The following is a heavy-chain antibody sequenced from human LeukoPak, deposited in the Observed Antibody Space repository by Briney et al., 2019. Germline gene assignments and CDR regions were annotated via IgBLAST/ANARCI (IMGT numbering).Heavy chain of an antibody. J-gene: IGHJ4*02. V-gene: IGHV4-34*01. CDR2: INHSGST. Sequence: SETLSLTRAVYGGSFSGYYWSWIRQPPGKGLEWIGEINHSGSTNYNPSLKSRVTISVDTSKNQFSLKLSSVTAADTTVYYCARGSIRYFYGSGSYRYYFDYWGQGTLVTVSS. D-gene: IGHD3-10*01. CDR3: ARGSIRYFYGSGSYRYYFDY. CDR1: GGSFSGYY.